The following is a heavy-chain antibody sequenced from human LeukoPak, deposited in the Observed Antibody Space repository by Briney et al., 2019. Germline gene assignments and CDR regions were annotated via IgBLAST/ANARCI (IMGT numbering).Heavy chain of an antibody. V-gene: IGHV3-20*04. J-gene: IGHJ4*02. Sequence: GGSLRLSCAASGFSFSGYALSWVRQAPRKGLEWVSGINLNGGSTGYADSVKGRFTISRDNAKNSLYLQMNSLRAEDTALYYCARDPWGIASSRLFDYWGQGTLVTVSS. CDR1: GFSFSGYA. D-gene: IGHD6-13*01. CDR3: ARDPWGIASSRLFDY. CDR2: INLNGGST.